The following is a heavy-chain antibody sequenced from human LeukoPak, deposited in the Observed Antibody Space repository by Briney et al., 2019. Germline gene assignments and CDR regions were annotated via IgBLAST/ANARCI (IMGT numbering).Heavy chain of an antibody. J-gene: IGHJ4*02. D-gene: IGHD3-22*01. CDR1: GFIVSSNY. CDR2: IYSGYST. Sequence: GGSLRLSCAASGFIVSSNYINWVRQAPGKGLEWVSAIYSGYSTYYADSVKGRFTISRDNSKNTVFFQMNSLRVDDTAVYYCARGAYDSNGYYYAFDYWGQGTLVTVSS. V-gene: IGHV3-53*01. CDR3: ARGAYDSNGYYYAFDY.